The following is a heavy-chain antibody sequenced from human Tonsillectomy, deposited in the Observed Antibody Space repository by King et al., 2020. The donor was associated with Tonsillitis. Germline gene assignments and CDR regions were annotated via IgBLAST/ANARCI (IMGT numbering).Heavy chain of an antibody. CDR2: ISLNSGSV. CDR3: AKDTSLYDTSAYYHN. J-gene: IGHJ4*02. CDR1: GFTFDDYA. D-gene: IGHD3-22*01. V-gene: IGHV3-9*01. Sequence: VQLVESGGGLVQPGRSLRLSCAASGFTFDDYAMHWVRQAPGKGLEWVSGISLNSGSVGYADSVKGRFTISRDNAKNSLYLQMNSLRPEDTALYYCAKDTSLYDTSAYYHNWGQGTLVTVSS.